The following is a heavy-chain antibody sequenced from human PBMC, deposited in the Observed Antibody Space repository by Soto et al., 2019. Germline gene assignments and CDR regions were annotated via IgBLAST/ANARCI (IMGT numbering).Heavy chain of an antibody. D-gene: IGHD6-19*01. CDR3: ASRSSGWYLDY. CDR1: GFTFSSYA. J-gene: IGHJ4*02. V-gene: IGHV3-23*01. Sequence: EVQLLESGGGLVQPGGSLRLSCAASGFTFSSYAMNWVRQAPGKGVEWVSVISGSGGSTYYADSVKGRFTISRDNSKNTLYLQMNSLRGEDTAVYYCASRSSGWYLDYWGQGTLVTVSS. CDR2: ISGSGGST.